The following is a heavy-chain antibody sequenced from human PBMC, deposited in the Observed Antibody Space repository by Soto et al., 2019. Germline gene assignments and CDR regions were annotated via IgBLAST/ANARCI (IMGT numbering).Heavy chain of an antibody. Sequence: ALVKVSCKPSGYIFTSYYIHWLRQAPGQGLEWMGIINPSGGTTTYAQKFQGRVTMTRDTSTSTVYMELSSLRSEDTAVYYCARGPATAPDAYWGLGTLVTVSS. CDR3: ARGPATAPDAY. J-gene: IGHJ4*02. CDR1: GYIFTSYY. V-gene: IGHV1-46*01. CDR2: INPSGGTT. D-gene: IGHD2-2*01.